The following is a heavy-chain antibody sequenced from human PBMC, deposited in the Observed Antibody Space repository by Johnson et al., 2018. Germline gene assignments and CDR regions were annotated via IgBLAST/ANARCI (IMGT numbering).Heavy chain of an antibody. CDR2: IYSGGST. J-gene: IGHJ6*02. Sequence: EVQLVESGGGLVQPGGSLRLSCAASGFTVSSNYMSWVRQAPGKGLEWVSVIYSGGSTYYADSVKGRFTISRDNSKNTRYLQMNSLRAEDTAVYYCAKENRMTNKNYYYGMDVWGQGTTVTVSS. CDR3: AKENRMTNKNYYYGMDV. V-gene: IGHV3-53*01. CDR1: GFTVSSNY. D-gene: IGHD4-11*01.